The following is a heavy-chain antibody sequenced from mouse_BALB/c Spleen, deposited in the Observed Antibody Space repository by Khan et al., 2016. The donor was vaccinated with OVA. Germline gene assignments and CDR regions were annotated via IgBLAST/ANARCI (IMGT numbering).Heavy chain of an antibody. V-gene: IGHV1-81*01. D-gene: IGHD2-3*01. Sequence: VQLQESGPELVKPGASVKMSCKASGYTFTYYVITWVKQRTGQGLEWIGEIYPGSDNAYYNERFKGKATLTADKSSNTTHMQLSSLTSEDSAVEFCARGDGYYVYFDYWGQGTTRTGSS. CDR1: GYTFTYYV. CDR2: IYPGSDNA. CDR3: ARGDGYYVYFDY. J-gene: IGHJ2*01.